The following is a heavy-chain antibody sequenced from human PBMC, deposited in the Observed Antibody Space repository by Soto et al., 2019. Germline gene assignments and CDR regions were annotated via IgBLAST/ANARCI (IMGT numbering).Heavy chain of an antibody. Sequence: ASVKVSCKASGGTFSSYAISWVRQAPGQGLEWMGGIIPIFGTANYAQKFQGRVTITADESTSTAYMELSSLRSEDTAVYYCARDPYAGIAVTGDYYYYGMDVWGQGTTVTSP. V-gene: IGHV1-69*13. CDR2: IIPIFGTA. J-gene: IGHJ6*02. D-gene: IGHD6-19*01. CDR1: GGTFSSYA. CDR3: ARDPYAGIAVTGDYYYYGMDV.